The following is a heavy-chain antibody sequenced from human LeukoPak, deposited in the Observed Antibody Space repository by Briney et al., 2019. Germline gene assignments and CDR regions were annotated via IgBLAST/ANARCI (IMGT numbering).Heavy chain of an antibody. D-gene: IGHD6-19*01. CDR1: GGSFSGYY. V-gene: IGHV4-34*01. J-gene: IGHJ4*02. Sequence: PSETLSLTCAVYGGSFSGYYWSWIRQPPGKGLEWIGEINHSGSTNYNPSLKSRVTISVDTSKNQFSLKLSSATAADTAVYYCARLGDSSGVDYWGQGTLVTVSS. CDR3: ARLGDSSGVDY. CDR2: INHSGST.